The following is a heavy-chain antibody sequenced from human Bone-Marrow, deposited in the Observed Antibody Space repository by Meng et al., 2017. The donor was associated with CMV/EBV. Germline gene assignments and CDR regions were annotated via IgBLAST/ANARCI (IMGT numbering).Heavy chain of an antibody. J-gene: IGHJ6*02. CDR1: GGSFSGYY. V-gene: IGHV4-34*01. D-gene: IGHD6-6*01. CDR3: ARGFGHSSSFGKHYYYYYGMDV. Sequence: GSLRLSCAVYGGSFSGYYWSWIRQPPGKGLEWIGEINHSGSTNYNPSLKSRVTISVDTSKNQFSLKLSSVTAADTAVYYCARGFGHSSSFGKHYYYYYGMDVWRQGTTVTVSS. CDR2: INHSGST.